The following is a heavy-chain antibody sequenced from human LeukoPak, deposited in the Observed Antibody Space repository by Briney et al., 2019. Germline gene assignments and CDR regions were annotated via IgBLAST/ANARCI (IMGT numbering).Heavy chain of an antibody. V-gene: IGHV3-48*04. Sequence: GGSLRLSCAASGFTFSSYVMGWVRQAPGKGLEWVLYISSSGSTIYYADSVKGRFTISRDNAKNSLYLQMNSLRAEDTAVYYCARDFRSCSSTSCYAGVVWFDPWGQGTLVTVSS. CDR1: GFTFSSYV. CDR2: ISSSGSTI. CDR3: ARDFRSCSSTSCYAGVVWFDP. J-gene: IGHJ5*02. D-gene: IGHD2-2*01.